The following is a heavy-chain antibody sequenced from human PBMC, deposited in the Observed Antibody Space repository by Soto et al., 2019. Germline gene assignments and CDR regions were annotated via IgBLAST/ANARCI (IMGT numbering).Heavy chain of an antibody. CDR1: GFRFTNYW. CDR3: ARIESIARNWFDP. CDR2: IDPVDSYA. V-gene: IGHV5-10-1*01. D-gene: IGHD6-13*01. J-gene: IGHJ5*02. Sequence: SVKISFTISGFRFTNYWLSWVRQMPGKGLEWMGNIDPVDSYANYSPSFQGHVTFSVDTSISTAYLQWSSLKASDTAMYFCARIESIARNWFDPWGQGTLVTVSS.